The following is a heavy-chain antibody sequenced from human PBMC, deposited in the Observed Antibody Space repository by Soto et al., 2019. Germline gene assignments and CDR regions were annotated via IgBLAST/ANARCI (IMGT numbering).Heavy chain of an antibody. D-gene: IGHD2-15*01. CDR3: AREGGTTPSLEG. V-gene: IGHV1-69*08. Sequence: QVQLVQSGAEVKKPGSSVKVSCKASGGTFSSYTISWVRQAPGQGLEWMGRIIPILGIANYAQKFQGRVTITADKSTSTAYMELSSLRSEDTAVYYCAREGGTTPSLEGWGQGTLVTVSS. J-gene: IGHJ4*02. CDR1: GGTFSSYT. CDR2: IIPILGIA.